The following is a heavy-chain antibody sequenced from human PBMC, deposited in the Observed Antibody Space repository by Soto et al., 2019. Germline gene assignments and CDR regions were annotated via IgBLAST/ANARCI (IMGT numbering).Heavy chain of an antibody. CDR1: VYTFTGYY. CDR2: INPNSGNT. D-gene: IGHD5-18*01. J-gene: IGHJ5*02. CDR3: ARGDVDTAPFDP. V-gene: IGHV1-2*02. Sequence: QVQLVQSGAEVKKPGASVKVSCKASVYTFTGYYMHWVRQAPGQGLEWMGWINPNSGNTKYVQKWQGRVIMTRDTSIRTDYMELSRLTSDDTAVYYCARGDVDTAPFDPWGQGTLVTVSS.